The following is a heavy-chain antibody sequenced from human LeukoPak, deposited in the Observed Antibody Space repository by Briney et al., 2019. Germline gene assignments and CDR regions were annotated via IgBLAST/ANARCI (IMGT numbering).Heavy chain of an antibody. Sequence: GGSLRLSCAASGFTFSNAWMSWVRQAPGKGLEWVGRIKSKTDGGTTDYAAPMKGRFTISRDDSKNTLYLQMNSLKTEDTAVYYCTTDTLVGYCSGGSCYYDYWGQGTLVTVSS. D-gene: IGHD2-15*01. CDR2: IKSKTDGGTT. J-gene: IGHJ4*02. CDR1: GFTFSNAW. CDR3: TTDTLVGYCSGGSCYYDY. V-gene: IGHV3-15*01.